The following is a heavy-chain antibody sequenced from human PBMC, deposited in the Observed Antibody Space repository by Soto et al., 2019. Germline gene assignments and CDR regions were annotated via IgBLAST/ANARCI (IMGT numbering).Heavy chain of an antibody. CDR1: GGSISSGGYY. D-gene: IGHD6-13*01. Sequence: SGTLSLTCTVSGGSISSGGYYWSWIRQHPGQGLEWIGEINHSGSTNYNPSLKSRVTISVDTSKNQFSLMLSSVTAADTAVYYCARGVMECSRYYYYYGMDVWGQGTTVTVSS. J-gene: IGHJ6*02. CDR3: ARGVMECSRYYYYYGMDV. CDR2: INHSGST. V-gene: IGHV4-31*03.